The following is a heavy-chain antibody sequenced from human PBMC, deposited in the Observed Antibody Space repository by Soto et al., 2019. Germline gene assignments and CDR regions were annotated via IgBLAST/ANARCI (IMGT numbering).Heavy chain of an antibody. V-gene: IGHV3-9*01. J-gene: IGHJ1*01. CDR2: ISWNSGSI. Sequence: EVQLVESGGGLVQPGRSLRLSCAASGFTFDDYAMHWVRQAPGKGLGWVSGISWNSGSIGYADSVKGRFTISRDNAKNSLYLQMNSLRAEDTALYYCAKGHCSSTSCYPEYFQHWGQGTLVTVSS. D-gene: IGHD2-2*01. CDR1: GFTFDDYA. CDR3: AKGHCSSTSCYPEYFQH.